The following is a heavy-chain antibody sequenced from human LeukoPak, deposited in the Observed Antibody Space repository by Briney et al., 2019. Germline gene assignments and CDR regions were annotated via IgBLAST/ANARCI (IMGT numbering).Heavy chain of an antibody. D-gene: IGHD3-22*01. V-gene: IGHV3-66*01. CDR3: AREVVDKGYYFDY. CDR2: IYSGGST. CDR1: GFTVSSNY. Sequence: GGSLRLSCAASGFTVSSNYMSWVRQAPGKGLEWVSVIYSGGSTYYADSVKDRFTISRDNSKNTLYLQMNSLRAEDTAVYYCAREVVDKGYYFDYWGQGTLVTVSS. J-gene: IGHJ4*02.